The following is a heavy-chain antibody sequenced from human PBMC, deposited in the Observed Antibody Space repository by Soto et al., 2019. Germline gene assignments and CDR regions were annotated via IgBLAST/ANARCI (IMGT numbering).Heavy chain of an antibody. CDR1: GYTFTSYA. J-gene: IGHJ5*02. CDR3: VRRHVSATGIDWFDP. V-gene: IGHV1-3*01. CDR2: INAANGDT. Sequence: GPSVKVSCKASGYTFTSYAMYWVRQAPGQRLEWMGWINAANGDTKYSPKFQGRVTITRDTSASTAYMELSSLRSEDTAVYYCVRRHVSATGIDWFDPWGQGTLVTVSS. D-gene: IGHD6-13*01.